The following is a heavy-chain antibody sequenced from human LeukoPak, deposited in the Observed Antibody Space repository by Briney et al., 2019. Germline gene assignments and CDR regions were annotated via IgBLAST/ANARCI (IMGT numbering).Heavy chain of an antibody. D-gene: IGHD3-10*01. CDR2: ISSSSSCI. CDR3: ASGPLSRYGSGSYYKN. J-gene: IGHJ4*02. CDR1: GFTFSSYE. V-gene: IGHV3-21*01. Sequence: PGGSLRLSCAASGFTFSSYEMNWVRQAPGKGLEWVSFISSSSSCIYYADSVKGRFTISRDNAKNSLYLQMNSLRAEDTAVYYCASGPLSRYGSGSYYKNWGQGTLVTVSS.